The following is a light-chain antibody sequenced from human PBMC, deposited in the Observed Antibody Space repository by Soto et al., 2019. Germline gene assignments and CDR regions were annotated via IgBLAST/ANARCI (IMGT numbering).Light chain of an antibody. CDR3: QQYYSTPPYT. CDR1: QSVLYISNNKNY. Sequence: DIVMTQSPDSLAVSLGESATINCKSSQSVLYISNNKNYLAWYQQKPGQPPKLLIYWASTRESGVPDRFSGSGSGTDFTLTISSLQAEDVAVYYCQQYYSTPPYTFGQGTKLEIK. J-gene: IGKJ2*01. V-gene: IGKV4-1*01. CDR2: WAS.